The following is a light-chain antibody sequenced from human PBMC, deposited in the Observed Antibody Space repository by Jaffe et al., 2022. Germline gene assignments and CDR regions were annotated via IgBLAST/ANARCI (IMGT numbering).Light chain of an antibody. J-gene: IGLJ2*01. CDR3: NSRDSSGNIRVV. CDR2: GKN. V-gene: IGLV3-19*01. Sequence: SSELTQDPAVSVALGQTVRITCQGDSLRSYYASWYQQKPGQAPVLVIYGKNNRPSGIPDRFSGSSSGNTASLTITGAQAEDEADYYCNSRDSSGNIRVVFGGGTKLTVL. CDR1: SLRSYY.